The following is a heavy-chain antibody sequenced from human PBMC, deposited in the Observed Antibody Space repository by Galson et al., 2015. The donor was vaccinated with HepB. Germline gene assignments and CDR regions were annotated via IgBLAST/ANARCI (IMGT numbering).Heavy chain of an antibody. CDR1: GYTFTSFW. CDR3: ARDLVRYTGLAY. D-gene: IGHD1-14*01. V-gene: IGHV1-46*01. J-gene: IGHJ4*02. CDR2: TNPSDGST. Sequence: SVKVSCKASGYTFTSFWMHWVRQAPGQGLEWMGITNPSDGSTTYAQKFQGRVTMTRDTSTSTVYMELSSLTSEDTAVYYCARDLVRYTGLAYWGQGTLVTVSS.